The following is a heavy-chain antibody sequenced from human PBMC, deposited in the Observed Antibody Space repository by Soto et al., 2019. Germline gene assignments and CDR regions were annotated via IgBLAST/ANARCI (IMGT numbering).Heavy chain of an antibody. Sequence: ASVKVSCKASGYTFTSYYMHWVRQAPGQGLEWMGIINPSGGSTSYAQKFQGRVTMTRDTSTSTVYMELSSLRSEDTAVYYCASGHSSGRLTVQGERGYYYYMDVWGKGTTVTVSS. V-gene: IGHV1-46*03. CDR1: GYTFTSYY. CDR2: INPSGGST. J-gene: IGHJ6*03. CDR3: ASGHSSGRLTVQGERGYYYYMDV. D-gene: IGHD6-19*01.